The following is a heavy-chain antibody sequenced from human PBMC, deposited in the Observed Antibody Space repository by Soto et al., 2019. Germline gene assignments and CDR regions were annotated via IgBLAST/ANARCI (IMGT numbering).Heavy chain of an antibody. D-gene: IGHD6-19*01. CDR2: IWYDGGEK. CDR3: ARDARIAVAYGMDV. V-gene: IGHV3-33*01. Sequence: QVQLVESGGGVVQPGRSLRLSCAASGFTFNTFGMHWVRQAPGKGLEWVAVIWYDGGEKHYAASVKGRFTISRDNSKNTLFLQMNSLRAEDTAVYYCARDARIAVAYGMDVWGQGTTVTVSS. J-gene: IGHJ6*02. CDR1: GFTFNTFG.